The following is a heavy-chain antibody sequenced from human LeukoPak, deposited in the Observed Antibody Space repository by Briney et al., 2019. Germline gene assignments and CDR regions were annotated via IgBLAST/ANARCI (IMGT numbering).Heavy chain of an antibody. CDR1: GGSISSGSYY. J-gene: IGHJ5*02. V-gene: IGHV4-61*02. Sequence: SETLSLTCTVSGGSISSGSYYWSWIRQPAGKGLEWIGRIYTSGSTNYNPSLKSRVTISVDTSKNQFSLKLSSVTAADTAVYYCARDGEAERFGELGWFDPWGQGTLVTVSS. D-gene: IGHD3-10*01. CDR2: IYTSGST. CDR3: ARDGEAERFGELGWFDP.